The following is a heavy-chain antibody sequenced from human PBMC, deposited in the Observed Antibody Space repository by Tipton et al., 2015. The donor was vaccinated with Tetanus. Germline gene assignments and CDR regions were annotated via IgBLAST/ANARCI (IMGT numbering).Heavy chain of an antibody. D-gene: IGHD3-16*02. V-gene: IGHV3-74*01. CDR2: MNSDGSST. J-gene: IGHJ3*02. Sequence: SLRLSCAAPGFAFSAYWIYWVRQAPGKGLMWVSRMNSDGSSTIYADSVKGRFTISRDNAKNTLFLQMSSLRAEDTAVYYCAKAPSLGDAFDIWGQGTMVTVSS. CDR1: GFAFSAYW. CDR3: AKAPSLGDAFDI.